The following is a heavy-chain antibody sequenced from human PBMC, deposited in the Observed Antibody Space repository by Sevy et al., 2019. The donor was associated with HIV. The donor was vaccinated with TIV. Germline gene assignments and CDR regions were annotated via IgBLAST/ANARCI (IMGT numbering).Heavy chain of an antibody. V-gene: IGHV3-48*02. CDR2: ISGTSGTI. CDR3: ARVVLYYDANYCDY. CDR1: GFSFSQYS. Sequence: GGSLRLSCAASGFSFSQYSMNWVRQAPGKGLEWLSYISGTSGTIYYAASVKSRFTISRDNAKNSVYLQMSSLRDEDTAVYYCARVVLYYDANYCDYWGQGALVTVSS. D-gene: IGHD3-22*01. J-gene: IGHJ4*02.